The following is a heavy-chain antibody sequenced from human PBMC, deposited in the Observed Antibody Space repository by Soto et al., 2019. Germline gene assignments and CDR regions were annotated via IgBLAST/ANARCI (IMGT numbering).Heavy chain of an antibody. J-gene: IGHJ4*02. CDR2: SRNKANSYTT. CDR3: LPPVLWFGEKG. CDR1: GFSFSDHY. D-gene: IGHD3-10*01. V-gene: IGHV3-72*01. Sequence: EVQLVESGGGLVQPGGSLRLHCAASGFSFSDHYMDWVRQAPGKGLEWVGRSRNKANSYTTEYAASVKGRFTISRDDSQNSLYLQMNILKTEDTAVYYCLPPVLWFGEKGWGQGTLVTVSS.